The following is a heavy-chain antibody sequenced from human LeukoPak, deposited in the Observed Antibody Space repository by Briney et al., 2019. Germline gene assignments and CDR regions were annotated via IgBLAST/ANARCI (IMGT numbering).Heavy chain of an antibody. V-gene: IGHV4-4*02. Sequence: PSETLSLTCAVSGVSVNTGDWWTWVRQPPGKGLEWIGEVSHTGRTNYHPSLQSRVTISLDESKNHFSLRVTSMTAADTAVYYCARDTLLFDYWGQGTLVTVSS. J-gene: IGHJ4*02. CDR2: VSHTGRT. CDR1: GVSVNTGDW. CDR3: ARDTLLFDY.